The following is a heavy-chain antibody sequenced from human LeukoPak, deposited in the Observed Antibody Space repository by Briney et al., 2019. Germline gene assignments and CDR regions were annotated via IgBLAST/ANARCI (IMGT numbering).Heavy chain of an antibody. Sequence: GRSLRLSCAASGFTFSSYGMHWVRQAPGKGLEWVAVIWYDGSNKYYADSVKGRFTISRDNSKNTLYLQMNSLRAEDTAVYYCAREDVRGGDYYYYYYMDVWGKGTTVTVSS. J-gene: IGHJ6*03. CDR2: IWYDGSNK. CDR3: AREDVRGGDYYYYYYMDV. CDR1: GFTFSSYG. V-gene: IGHV3-33*01. D-gene: IGHD3-10*02.